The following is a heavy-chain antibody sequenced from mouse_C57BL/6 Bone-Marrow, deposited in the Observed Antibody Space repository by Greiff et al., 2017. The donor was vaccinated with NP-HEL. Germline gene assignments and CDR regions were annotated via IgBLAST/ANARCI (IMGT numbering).Heavy chain of an antibody. CDR2: IWSGGST. J-gene: IGHJ1*03. CDR1: GFSLTSYG. CDR3: ARGDTTVVAPYWYFDV. D-gene: IGHD1-1*01. V-gene: IGHV2-2*01. Sequence: VHLVESGPGLVQPSQSLSITCTVSGFSLTSYGVHWVRQSPGKGLEWLGVIWSGGSTDYNAAFISRLSISKDNSKSQVFFKMNSLQADDTAIYYCARGDTTVVAPYWYFDVWGTGTTVTVSS.